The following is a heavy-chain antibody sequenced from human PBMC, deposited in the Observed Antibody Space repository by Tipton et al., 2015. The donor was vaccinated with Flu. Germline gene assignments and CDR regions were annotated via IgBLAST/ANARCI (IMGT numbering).Heavy chain of an antibody. V-gene: IGHV3-66*01. CDR3: VRGAREGSGELSQGVAFDY. Sequence: SLRLSCAASGFSVSNNYMSWVRQAPGKGLEWVSVIYSDGRTRYADSVKGRFTISRDDSENTLYLQMSSLRGEDTAVYYCVRGAREGSGELSQGVAFDYWGQGALVIVSS. D-gene: IGHD1-26*01. CDR2: IYSDGRT. J-gene: IGHJ4*02. CDR1: GFSVSNNY.